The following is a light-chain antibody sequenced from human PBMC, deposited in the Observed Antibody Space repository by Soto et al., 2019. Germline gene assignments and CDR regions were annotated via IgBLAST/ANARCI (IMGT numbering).Light chain of an antibody. J-gene: IGKJ5*01. CDR3: QQYNIWPLA. Sequence: EIVNTPSPASLSVFSGTRATISCLASQSMGSNLAWYQQRPGQAPRLLIYGASTRATGIPARFSGSGSGTEFTLTITSLQSEDFAVYFCQQYNIWPLAFGQGTRLEI. CDR2: GAS. CDR1: QSMGSN. V-gene: IGKV3-15*01.